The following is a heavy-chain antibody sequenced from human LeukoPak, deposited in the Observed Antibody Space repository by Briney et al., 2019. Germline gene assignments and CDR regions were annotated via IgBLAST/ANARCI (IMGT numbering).Heavy chain of an antibody. D-gene: IGHD3-10*01. CDR2: INSDGSST. CDR1: GFTFSRCW. J-gene: IGHJ4*02. V-gene: IGHV3-74*03. CDR3: ERDNYGVDY. Sequence: GGSLRLSCAASGFTFSRCWMQWVRQAPGKGLVWVSHINSDGSSTTYADSVKGRFTTSRDNAKNTLYLQMNGLRDEDTAVYYYERDNYGVDYWGQGTLVTVSS.